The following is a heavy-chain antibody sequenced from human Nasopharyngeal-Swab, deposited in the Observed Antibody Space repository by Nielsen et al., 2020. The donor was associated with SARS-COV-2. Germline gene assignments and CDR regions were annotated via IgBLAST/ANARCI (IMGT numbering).Heavy chain of an antibody. CDR1: GFTFSSYA. J-gene: IGHJ4*02. D-gene: IGHD6-19*01. Sequence: GESLKISCAASGFTFSSYAMSWVRQAPGKGLEWVSAISGSGGTTYYADSVKGRFTISRDDSKNTLYLQMNSLRVEDMAVYYCTKTLRRGWYFDYWGQGTLVTVSS. V-gene: IGHV3-23*01. CDR2: ISGSGGTT. CDR3: TKTLRRGWYFDY.